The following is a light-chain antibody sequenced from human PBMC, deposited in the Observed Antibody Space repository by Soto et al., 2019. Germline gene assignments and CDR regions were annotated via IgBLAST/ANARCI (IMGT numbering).Light chain of an antibody. J-gene: IGKJ1*01. Sequence: DIQMTQSPSTLSASVGDRVTITCRASQSISSWLAWYQQKPGKAPKLLIYKASSLESGVPSRFSGSGSGTECTLTISSLAPDDFATYHCQQYNSYPTWTFGQGTKVEIK. CDR3: QQYNSYPTWT. CDR2: KAS. CDR1: QSISSW. V-gene: IGKV1-5*03.